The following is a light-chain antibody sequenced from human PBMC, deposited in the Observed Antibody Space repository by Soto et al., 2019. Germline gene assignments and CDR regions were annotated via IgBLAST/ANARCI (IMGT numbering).Light chain of an antibody. CDR1: SSNVGGNY. CDR3: VAWYDRLSGWV. V-gene: IGLV1-47*01. CDR2: KAS. Sequence: QSVLTQPPSASGTPGQRVTISCSGSSSNVGGNYVYWYQQHPGTAPKLLLYKASERPSGVSERFSGSKSGTSASLAISGLRSEDESDFYCVAWYDRLSGWVIGGGTKLTVL. J-gene: IGLJ3*02.